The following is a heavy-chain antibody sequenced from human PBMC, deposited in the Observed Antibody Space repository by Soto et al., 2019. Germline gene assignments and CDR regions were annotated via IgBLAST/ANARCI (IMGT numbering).Heavy chain of an antibody. J-gene: IGHJ6*02. CDR3: ARGSGSFVYGMDV. V-gene: IGHV1-46*01. CDR1: GYTLSDYF. CDR2: INPRGGST. Sequence: QVQPVQSGAEVKKPGASVKVSCNASGYTLSDYFMHWVRQAPGQGLEWMGTINPRGGSTRYAENFQGRVTMTSDTSTSTVYMELSSLRSDDTAVFYCARGSGSFVYGMDVWGQGTRVTVSS. D-gene: IGHD3-10*01.